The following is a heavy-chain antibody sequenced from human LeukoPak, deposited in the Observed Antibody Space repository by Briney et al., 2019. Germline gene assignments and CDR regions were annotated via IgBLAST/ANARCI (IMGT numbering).Heavy chain of an antibody. J-gene: IGHJ5*02. CDR1: GYTFNTYG. V-gene: IGHV1-18*01. CDR2: INAYNGNT. CDR3: ARVSRFDLGFGRSAIWCDH. Sequence: ASVRVSCKASGYTFNTYGISWVRQAPGQGLEWMGWINAYNGNTNYAQNFQGRVTMTTDTSTSTAYMELRSLRSDDTAVYYCARVSRFDLGFGRSAIWCDHWGQGTLVTVSS. D-gene: IGHD3-16*01.